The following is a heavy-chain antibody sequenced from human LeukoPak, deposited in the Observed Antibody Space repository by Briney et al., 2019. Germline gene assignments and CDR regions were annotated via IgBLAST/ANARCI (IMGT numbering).Heavy chain of an antibody. Sequence: GGSLRLSCAASGFTFSTYGMHWVRQAPGKGLEGVAVISYDGSNKYYADSVKGRFTISRDNSKSTLYLQMNSLRAEDTAVYYCVTGAGRIYDFEYWGQGTLVTVSS. V-gene: IGHV3-30*03. CDR3: VTGAGRIYDFEY. J-gene: IGHJ4*02. CDR2: ISYDGSNK. D-gene: IGHD6-6*01. CDR1: GFTFSTYG.